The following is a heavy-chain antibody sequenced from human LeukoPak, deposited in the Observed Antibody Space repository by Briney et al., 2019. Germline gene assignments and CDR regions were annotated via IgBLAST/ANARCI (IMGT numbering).Heavy chain of an antibody. CDR3: AKAVAAAGRGYFDY. J-gene: IGHJ4*02. Sequence: GQSLRLSCAASGFSFSSYAMSWVRQAPGKGLEWVSAISDSGGSTYYADSVKGRFTISRDNSKNTLYLQMNSLRAEDTAVYYCAKAVAAAGRGYFDYWGQGTLVTVSS. V-gene: IGHV3-23*01. CDR1: GFSFSSYA. D-gene: IGHD6-13*01. CDR2: ISDSGGST.